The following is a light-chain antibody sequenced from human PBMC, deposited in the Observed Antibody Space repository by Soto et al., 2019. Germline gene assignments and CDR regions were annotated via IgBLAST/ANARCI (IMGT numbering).Light chain of an antibody. CDR3: QQARSFPVT. CDR2: ATS. V-gene: IGKV1D-12*01. CDR1: QYVGRW. J-gene: IGKJ5*01. Sequence: DIQVTQSPSSLSASVGDTVNITCRSSQYVGRWLSWYQQKPGKAPKILIFATSTLQSGVPSRFSGSGSGTDFTLTITSLQSEDFATYYCQQARSFPVTFGQGTRLEIK.